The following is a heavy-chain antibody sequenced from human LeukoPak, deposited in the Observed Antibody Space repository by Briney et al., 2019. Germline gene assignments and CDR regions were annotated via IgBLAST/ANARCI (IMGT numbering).Heavy chain of an antibody. CDR3: ARHVSPFVAATGRGNYFDY. CDR2: IYPSDSDT. V-gene: IGHV5-51*01. CDR1: GYSFTTYW. Sequence: GESLKISCKGSGYSFTTYWIGWVRQMPGKGLAWMGIIYPSDSDTSYSPSFQGQVTISADKSISTAYLQWNSLKASDTAMYYCARHVSPFVAATGRGNYFDYWGQGTLVTVSS. J-gene: IGHJ4*02. D-gene: IGHD6-13*01.